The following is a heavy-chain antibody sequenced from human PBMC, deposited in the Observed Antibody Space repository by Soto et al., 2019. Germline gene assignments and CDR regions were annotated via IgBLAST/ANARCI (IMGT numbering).Heavy chain of an antibody. J-gene: IGHJ4*02. CDR3: ARHLSLPYRGGDCYSEIDY. CDR1: GYTFTSYG. CDR2: ISAYNGNT. D-gene: IGHD2-21*02. V-gene: IGHV1-18*01. Sequence: QVQLVQSGAEVKKPGASVKVSCKASGYTFTSYGISWVRQAPGQGLEWMGWISAYNGNTNYAQKLQGRVTMTTDTSTSTAYMELRSLRSDDTAVYYCARHLSLPYRGGDCYSEIDYWGQGTLVTVSS.